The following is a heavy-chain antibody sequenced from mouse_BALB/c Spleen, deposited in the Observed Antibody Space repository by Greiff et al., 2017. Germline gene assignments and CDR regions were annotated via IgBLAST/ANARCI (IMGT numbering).Heavy chain of an antibody. D-gene: IGHD2-10*01. J-gene: IGHJ4*01. CDR2: ISYSGST. V-gene: IGHV3-2*02. CDR1: GYSITSDYA. CDR3: ASFPYYGKGGSMDY. Sequence: DVQLQESGPGLVKPSQSLSLTCTVTGYSITSDYAWNWIRQFPGNKLEWMGYISYSGSTSYNPSLKSRISITRDTSKNQFFLQLNSVTTEDTATYYCASFPYYGKGGSMDYWGQGTSVTVSS.